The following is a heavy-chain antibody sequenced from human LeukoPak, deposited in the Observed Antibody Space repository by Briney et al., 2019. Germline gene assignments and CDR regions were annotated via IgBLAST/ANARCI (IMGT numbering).Heavy chain of an antibody. CDR2: INHSGST. V-gene: IGHV4-34*01. D-gene: IGHD5-24*01. CDR1: GGSFSGYY. J-gene: IGHJ4*02. CDR3: ARPKRWLHNPEFDY. Sequence: SETLSLTCAVYGGSFSGYYWSWIRQPPGKWLEWIGEINHSGSTNYNPSLKSGVTISVDTSKNQFSLKLSSVTAADTAVYYCARPKRWLHNPEFDYWGQGALVTVSP.